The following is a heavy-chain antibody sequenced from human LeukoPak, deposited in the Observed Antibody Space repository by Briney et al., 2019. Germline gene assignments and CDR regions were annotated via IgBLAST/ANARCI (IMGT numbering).Heavy chain of an antibody. Sequence: PGGSLRLSCAASGFTFSIYWMTWVRQAPGKGLEWVANIKEDGSVKYYEDSVKGRFTISRDNAKKSLYLQMNNLRGEDTAVYFCARRWKLSLDVWGQGTTVTVSS. CDR3: ARRWKLSLDV. CDR2: IKEDGSVK. V-gene: IGHV3-7*01. J-gene: IGHJ6*02. D-gene: IGHD5-24*01. CDR1: GFTFSIYW.